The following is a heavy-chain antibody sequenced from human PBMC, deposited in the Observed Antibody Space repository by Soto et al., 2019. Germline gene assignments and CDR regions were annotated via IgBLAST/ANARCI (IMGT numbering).Heavy chain of an antibody. CDR2: ISAYNGNT. D-gene: IGHD2-2*01. Sequence: GASVKVSCKASGYTFTSYGISWVRQAPGQGLEWMGWISAYNGNTNYAQKLQGRVTMTTDTSTSTAYMELRSLRSDDTAVYYCARDPYWDIVVVPAAGGMDVWGQGTTVTVSS. CDR3: ARDPYWDIVVVPAAGGMDV. V-gene: IGHV1-18*04. J-gene: IGHJ6*02. CDR1: GYTFTSYG.